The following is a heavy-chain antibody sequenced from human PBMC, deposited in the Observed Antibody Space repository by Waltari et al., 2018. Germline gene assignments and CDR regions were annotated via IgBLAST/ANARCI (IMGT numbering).Heavy chain of an antibody. J-gene: IGHJ4*02. CDR2: ISYSSSYI. CDR1: GFTFSSYT. V-gene: IGHV3-21*01. D-gene: IGHD4-17*01. Sequence: EVQLVEPGGGVVKPGGSLRLSCAASGFTFSSYTMNWVRQAPGKGLEWVSRISYSSSYIYYADSVEGRFTVSRDNAKSSLYLQMNSLRAEDTAVYYCARDHEYGGKADYWGQGTLVTISS. CDR3: ARDHEYGGKADY.